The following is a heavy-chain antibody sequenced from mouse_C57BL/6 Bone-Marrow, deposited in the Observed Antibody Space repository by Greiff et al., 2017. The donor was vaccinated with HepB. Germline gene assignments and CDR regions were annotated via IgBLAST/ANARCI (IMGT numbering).Heavy chain of an antibody. V-gene: IGHV1-85*01. CDR1: GYTFTSYD. CDR3: SYYGSSYGY. CDR2: IYPRDGST. J-gene: IGHJ2*01. Sequence: VKVVESGPELVKPGASVKLSCKASGYTFTSYDINWVKQRPGQGLEWIGWIYPRDGSTKYNEKFKGKATLTVDTSSSTAYMELHSLTSEDSAVYFCSYYGSSYGYWGQGTTLTVSS. D-gene: IGHD1-1*01.